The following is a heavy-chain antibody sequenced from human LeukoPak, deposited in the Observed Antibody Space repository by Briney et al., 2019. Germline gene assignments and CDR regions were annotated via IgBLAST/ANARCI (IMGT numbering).Heavy chain of an antibody. CDR1: GGSFSGYY. J-gene: IGHJ5*02. CDR3: ARGPVVVPAAMRVRWFDP. D-gene: IGHD2-2*01. Sequence: SETLSLTCAVCGGSFSGYYWSWIRQPPGKGLEWIGEINHSGSTNYNPSLKSRVTISVDTSKNQFSLKLSSVTAADTAVYYCARGPVVVPAAMRVRWFDPWGQGTLVTVSS. V-gene: IGHV4-34*01. CDR2: INHSGST.